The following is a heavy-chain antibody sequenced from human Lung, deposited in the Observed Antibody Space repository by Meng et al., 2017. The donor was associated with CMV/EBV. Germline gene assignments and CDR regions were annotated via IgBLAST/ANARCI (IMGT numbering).Heavy chain of an antibody. CDR1: GYTFNGYN. V-gene: IGHV1-2*02. CDR2: INPNSGGT. CDR3: ARLFHTILGTGYYYGMDV. D-gene: IGHD3/OR15-3a*01. Sequence: ASXXVSXKASGYTFNGYNMHWVRQAPGQGLEWMGWINPNSGGTNYAQRFQGRVTLTIDTSISTAYMGLSRLKSDDTAVYFCARLFHTILGTGYYYGMDVWGQGXTVTVSS. J-gene: IGHJ6*02.